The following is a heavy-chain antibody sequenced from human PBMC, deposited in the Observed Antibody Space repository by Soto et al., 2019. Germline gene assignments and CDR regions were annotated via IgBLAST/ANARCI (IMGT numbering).Heavy chain of an antibody. CDR3: ARSVFP. Sequence: SETMSLTCTVSRGSSSCYYWSWIRQPPGKGLEWIGYMYHSGSTYYNPSLKSRVTISIDRSKNQFSLKLSSVTAADTAVYYCARSVFPWGQGTLVTVSS. CDR1: RGSSSCYY. V-gene: IGHV4-59*06. CDR2: MYHSGST. J-gene: IGHJ5*02.